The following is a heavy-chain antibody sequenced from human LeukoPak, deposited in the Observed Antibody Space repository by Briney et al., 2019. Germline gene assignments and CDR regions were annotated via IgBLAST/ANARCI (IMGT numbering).Heavy chain of an antibody. Sequence: PGGSLRLSCAASGFTFSTSWMTWVRQAPGKGLEWVASINQDGGEIHYVDSVKGRFTISRDNAKNSLYLQMNSLTADDTAVYYCARARSSYGYGDAFDIWGQGTMVTVSS. CDR2: INQDGGEI. CDR3: ARARSSYGYGDAFDI. D-gene: IGHD5-18*01. J-gene: IGHJ3*02. V-gene: IGHV3-7*01. CDR1: GFTFSTSW.